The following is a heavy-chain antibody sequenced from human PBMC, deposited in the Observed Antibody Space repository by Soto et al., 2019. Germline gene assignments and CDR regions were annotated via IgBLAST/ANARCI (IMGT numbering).Heavy chain of an antibody. CDR2: IYYSGST. D-gene: IGHD2-15*01. CDR1: GGSISSGGYY. J-gene: IGHJ5*02. CDR3: ARRRLGYCSGGSCYSSSPFDP. V-gene: IGHV4-31*03. Sequence: SETLSLTCTVSGGSISSGGYYWSWIRQHPGKGLEWIGYIYYSGSTYYNPSLKSRVTISVDTSKNQFSLKLSSVTAADTAVYYCARRRLGYCSGGSCYSSSPFDPWGQGTLVTVSS.